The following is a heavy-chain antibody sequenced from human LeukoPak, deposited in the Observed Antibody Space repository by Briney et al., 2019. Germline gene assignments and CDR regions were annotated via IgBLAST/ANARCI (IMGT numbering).Heavy chain of an antibody. CDR3: AKDYYDSSGYYRYYYYGMDV. Sequence: GGSLRLSCAASGFTFSSYGMHLVRQAPGKGLEWVAVISYDGSNKYYADSVKGRFTISRDNSKNTLYLQMNSLRAEDTAVYYCAKDYYDSSGYYRYYYYGMDVWGQGTTVTVSS. J-gene: IGHJ6*02. CDR1: GFTFSSYG. V-gene: IGHV3-30*18. D-gene: IGHD3-22*01. CDR2: ISYDGSNK.